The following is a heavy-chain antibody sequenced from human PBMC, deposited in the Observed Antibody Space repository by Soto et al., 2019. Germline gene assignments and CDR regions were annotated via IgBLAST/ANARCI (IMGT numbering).Heavy chain of an antibody. Sequence: TLSLTCTFSVVSISSGGYYCSWIRQHPWKGLEWIGYIYYSGSTYYNPSLKSRVTISVDTSKNQFSLKLSSVTAADTAVYYCARGLLYDFWSGLNWFEPWGQGTLVNVSS. CDR3: ARGLLYDFWSGLNWFEP. CDR1: VVSISSGGYY. J-gene: IGHJ5*02. V-gene: IGHV4-31*03. D-gene: IGHD3-3*01. CDR2: IYYSGST.